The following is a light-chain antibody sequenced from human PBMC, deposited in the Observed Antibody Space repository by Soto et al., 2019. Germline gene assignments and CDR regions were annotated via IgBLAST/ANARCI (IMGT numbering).Light chain of an antibody. Sequence: EIVLTQSPATLSVSPGERVTLSCRASQSVTSNLAWYQQKPGQAPRLLIYGASTRATGIPARFSGSGSGTEFTLTISSLQSEDFAVYHCQQYDNWPRGTFGQGTKVDIK. J-gene: IGKJ1*01. CDR3: QQYDNWPRGT. V-gene: IGKV3-15*01. CDR1: QSVTSN. CDR2: GAS.